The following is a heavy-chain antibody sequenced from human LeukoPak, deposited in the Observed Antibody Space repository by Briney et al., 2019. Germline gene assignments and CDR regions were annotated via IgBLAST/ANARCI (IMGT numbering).Heavy chain of an antibody. D-gene: IGHD3-10*02. V-gene: IGHV3-9*01. CDR3: AELGITMIGGV. CDR2: ISWNSGSI. J-gene: IGHJ6*04. Sequence: GGSLRLSCEASGFSFHDYAMHWVRRAPGKGPEWVSGISWNSGSIGYADSVKGRFTISRDNAKNSLYLQMNSLRAEDTAVYYCAELGITMIGGVCGKGTTVTISS. CDR1: GFSFHDYA.